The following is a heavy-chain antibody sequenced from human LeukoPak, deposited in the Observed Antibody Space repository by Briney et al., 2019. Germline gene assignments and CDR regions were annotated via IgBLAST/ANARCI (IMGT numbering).Heavy chain of an antibody. Sequence: GGSLRLSCAASGFTFSSYWMGWVRQAPGKGLEWVANIKQDGSEKYYVDSVKGRFTISRDNAKNSLYLQMNSLRAEDTAVYYCARDRGYTYGYAGYYYYGIDGWGQGTTVTASS. D-gene: IGHD5-18*01. V-gene: IGHV3-7*01. CDR3: ARDRGYTYGYAGYYYYGIDG. J-gene: IGHJ6*02. CDR2: IKQDGSEK. CDR1: GFTFSSYW.